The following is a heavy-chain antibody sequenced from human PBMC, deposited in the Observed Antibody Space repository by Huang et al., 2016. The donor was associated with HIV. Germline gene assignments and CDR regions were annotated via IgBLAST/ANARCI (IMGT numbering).Heavy chain of an antibody. V-gene: IGHV3-33*08. CDR1: GFTFSSYG. CDR2: IWYDGSNK. J-gene: IGHJ1*01. CDR3: ALKGDSSGWEYFRH. D-gene: IGHD6-19*01. Sequence: QVQLVESGGGVVQPGRSLRLSCAASGFTFSSYGMHWVRQGPGKGLEGVAVIWYDGSNKYYADSVKGRFTISRDNSKNTLYLQMNSLKTEDTAVYYCALKGDSSGWEYFRHWGQGTLVTVSS.